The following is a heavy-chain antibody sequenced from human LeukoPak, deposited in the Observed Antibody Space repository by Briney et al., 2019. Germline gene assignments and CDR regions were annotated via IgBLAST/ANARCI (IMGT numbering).Heavy chain of an antibody. CDR2: ISAFNGNT. CDR3: ASGQTYSSSWQGDYYYGMDV. Sequence: ASVKVSCKASGYTFTSYGISWVRQAPGQGLEWMGWISAFNGNTNYSQNLQGRVTMTTDTSTSTAYMELRSLRSDDTAVYYCASGQTYSSSWQGDYYYGMDVWGQGTTVTVS. J-gene: IGHJ6*02. CDR1: GYTFTSYG. D-gene: IGHD6-13*01. V-gene: IGHV1-18*01.